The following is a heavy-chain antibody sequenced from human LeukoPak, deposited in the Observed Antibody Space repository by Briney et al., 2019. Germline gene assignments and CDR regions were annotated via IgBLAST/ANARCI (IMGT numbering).Heavy chain of an antibody. Sequence: GGSLRLSCAASGFTFSSYWMSWVRQAPGKGLEWVANIKQDGSEKYYVDSVKGRFTISRDNAKNSLYLQMNSLGAEDTAVYYCARDSYYCSSTSCVWFDPWGQGTLVTVSS. CDR2: IKQDGSEK. CDR1: GFTFSSYW. D-gene: IGHD2-2*01. CDR3: ARDSYYCSSTSCVWFDP. J-gene: IGHJ5*02. V-gene: IGHV3-7*01.